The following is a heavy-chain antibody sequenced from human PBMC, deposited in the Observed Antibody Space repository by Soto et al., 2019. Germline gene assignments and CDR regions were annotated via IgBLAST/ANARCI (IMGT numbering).Heavy chain of an antibody. Sequence: QVQLVQSGAEVKKPGASVKVSCKASGYTFTSYGISWVRQAPGQGLDWMGWISAYNGNTNYAQKLKGRVTMTTDTSTSTAYMELRSLTSDATPVYYCARDSADGGSVSYFPFDYRGQGTLVTVSS. D-gene: IGHD3-10*01. J-gene: IGHJ4*02. V-gene: IGHV1-18*01. CDR1: GYTFTSYG. CDR2: ISAYNGNT. CDR3: ARDSADGGSVSYFPFDY.